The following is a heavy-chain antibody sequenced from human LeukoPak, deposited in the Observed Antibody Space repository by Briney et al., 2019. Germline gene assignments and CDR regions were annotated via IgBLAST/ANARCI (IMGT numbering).Heavy chain of an antibody. Sequence: GGSLRLSCAASGFTFSSYAMSWVRQAPGKGLEWVSAISGSGGSTYYADSVKGRFTISRDNSKNTLYLQMNSLGAEDTAVYYCAKRRGYYYDSSGYYRGLVDYWGQGTLVTVSS. V-gene: IGHV3-23*01. CDR2: ISGSGGST. D-gene: IGHD3-22*01. CDR3: AKRRGYYYDSSGYYRGLVDY. J-gene: IGHJ4*02. CDR1: GFTFSSYA.